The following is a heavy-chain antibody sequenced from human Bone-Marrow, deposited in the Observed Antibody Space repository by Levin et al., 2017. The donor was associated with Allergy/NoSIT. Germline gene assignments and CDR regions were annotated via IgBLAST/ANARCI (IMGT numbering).Heavy chain of an antibody. D-gene: IGHD3-3*01. CDR1: GFTSSSYA. CDR2: ISGSGGST. V-gene: IGHV3-23*01. CDR3: ARGGVDDFWSGYYSDF. J-gene: IGHJ4*02. Sequence: GGSLRLSCAASGFTSSSYAMSWVRQAPGKGLEWVSDISGSGGSTFYADSVKGRFTISRDNSKNMLHLQMNSLRVEDTAVYYCARGGVDDFWSGYYSDFWGQGTLVTVSS.